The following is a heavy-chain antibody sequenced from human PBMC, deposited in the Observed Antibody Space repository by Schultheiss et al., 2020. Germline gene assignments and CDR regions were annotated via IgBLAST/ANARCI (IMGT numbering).Heavy chain of an antibody. CDR3: ARDTYYYGLDV. CDR2: IYYSGST. Sequence: SETLSLTCTVSGGSISSGGYYWSWIRQHPGKGLEWIGYIYYSGSTNYNPSLKSRVTISIDTSKNQFSLKVNSVTAADTAVYYCARDTYYYGLDVWGQGTAVTVSS. CDR1: GGSISSGGYY. V-gene: IGHV4-61*08. J-gene: IGHJ6*02.